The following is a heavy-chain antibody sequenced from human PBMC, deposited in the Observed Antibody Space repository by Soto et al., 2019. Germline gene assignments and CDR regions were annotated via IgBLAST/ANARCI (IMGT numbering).Heavy chain of an antibody. CDR1: GFTFSSYG. CDR3: ASPGVVLRYFDWLSQESYYGMDV. V-gene: IGHV3-33*01. Sequence: PGGSLRLSCAASGFTFSSYGMHWVRQAPGKGLEWVAVIWYDGSNKYYADSVKGRFTISRDNSKNTLYLQMNSLRAEDTAVYYCASPGVVLRYFDWLSQESYYGMDVWGQGTTVTVSS. J-gene: IGHJ6*02. CDR2: IWYDGSNK. D-gene: IGHD3-9*01.